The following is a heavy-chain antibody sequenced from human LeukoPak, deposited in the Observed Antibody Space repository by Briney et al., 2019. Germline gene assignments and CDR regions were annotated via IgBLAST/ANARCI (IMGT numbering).Heavy chain of an antibody. Sequence: GRSLRLSCAASGFTFSSYGMHWVRQAPGKGLEWVAFIRYDGSNKYYADSVKGRFTISRDNSKNTLYLQMNSLRAEDTAVYYCAKDGGDILTGYHFDYWGQGTLVTVSS. CDR3: AKDGGDILTGYHFDY. CDR1: GFTFSSYG. V-gene: IGHV3-30*02. CDR2: IRYDGSNK. D-gene: IGHD3-9*01. J-gene: IGHJ4*02.